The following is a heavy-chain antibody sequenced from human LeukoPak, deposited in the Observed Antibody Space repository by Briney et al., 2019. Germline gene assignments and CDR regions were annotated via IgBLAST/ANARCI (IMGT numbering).Heavy chain of an antibody. CDR1: GGSFSGYY. D-gene: IGHD3-16*01. Sequence: SETLSLTCAVYGGSFSGYYWSWIREPPGKGLEWIGEINHSGSTNYNPSLKSRVTISVDTSKNQFSLKLSSVTAADTAVYYCTRLLTSGAAGQYYYYYYMDVWGKGTTVTVSS. J-gene: IGHJ6*03. CDR2: INHSGST. V-gene: IGHV4-34*01. CDR3: TRLLTSGAAGQYYYYYYMDV.